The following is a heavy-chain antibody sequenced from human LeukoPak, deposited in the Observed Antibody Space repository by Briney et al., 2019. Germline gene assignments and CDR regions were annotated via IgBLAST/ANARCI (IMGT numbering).Heavy chain of an antibody. V-gene: IGHV3-74*03. CDR3: ARDPHGYWWFDP. J-gene: IGHJ5*02. Sequence: GGSLRLSCAASGFTFSNYWMHWVRQAPGKGLVWVSRINSDGSSTTYADSVKGRFTISRDNAKNTLYLQMNSLRAEDTTVYYCARDPHGYWWFDPWGQGTLVTVSS. D-gene: IGHD5-18*01. CDR1: GFTFSNYW. CDR2: INSDGSST.